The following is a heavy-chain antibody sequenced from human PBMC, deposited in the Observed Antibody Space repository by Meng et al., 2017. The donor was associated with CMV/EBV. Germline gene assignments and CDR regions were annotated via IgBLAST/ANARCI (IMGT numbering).Heavy chain of an antibody. V-gene: IGHV3-66*01. D-gene: IGHD2-21*01. CDR3: AREIPQAWAS. CDR2: IYGSGNT. Sequence: QLVESGGGLVQPGGSLRLSCTAPGFSVSSNYMSWVRQAPGKGLEWISIIYGSGNTYYGDSVKGRFTISRDNFRNTLYLQMNSLRAEDTAVYYCAREIPQAWASWGQGTLVTVSS. J-gene: IGHJ5*02. CDR1: GFSVSSNY.